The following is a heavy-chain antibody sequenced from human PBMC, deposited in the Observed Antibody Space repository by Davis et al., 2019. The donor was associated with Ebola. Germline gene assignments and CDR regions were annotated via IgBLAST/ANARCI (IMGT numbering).Heavy chain of an antibody. CDR1: GFTFSSYS. CDR2: ISSSSSTI. V-gene: IGHV3-48*01. D-gene: IGHD6-13*01. CDR3: ARGWQQYDY. J-gene: IGHJ4*02. Sequence: GESLKISCAASGFTFSSYSMNWVRQAPGKGLEWVSYISSSSSTIYYADSVKGRFTISRDNSKNTLYLQMNSLRAEDTAVYYCARGWQQYDYWGQGTLVTVSS.